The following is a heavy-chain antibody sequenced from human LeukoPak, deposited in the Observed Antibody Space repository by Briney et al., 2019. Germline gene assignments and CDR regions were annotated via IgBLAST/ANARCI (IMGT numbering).Heavy chain of an antibody. CDR1: GFTFSSYG. CDR3: AQDVLWFGGPISTHFDY. D-gene: IGHD3-10*01. CDR2: ISYDGSNK. V-gene: IGHV3-30*18. Sequence: PGRSLRLSCAASGFTFSSYGMHCVRQAPGKGLEWVAVISYDGSNKYYADSVKGRFTISRDNSKNTLYLQMNSLRAEDTAVYYCAQDVLWFGGPISTHFDYWGQGTLATVSS. J-gene: IGHJ4*02.